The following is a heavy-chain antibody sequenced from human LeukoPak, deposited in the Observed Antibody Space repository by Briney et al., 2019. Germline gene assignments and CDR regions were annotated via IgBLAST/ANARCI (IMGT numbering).Heavy chain of an antibody. Sequence: SQTLSLTCVISGDSVSSNSATWNWIRQSPLRGLEWLGRTYYKSKWYNEYAISVKSRITINPDTSKNQFSLHLNSVTPEDTAVYYCARSAAGTLDYWGQGTLATVSS. J-gene: IGHJ4*02. V-gene: IGHV6-1*01. CDR1: GDSVSSNSAT. CDR3: ARSAAGTLDY. CDR2: TYYKSKWYN. D-gene: IGHD6-13*01.